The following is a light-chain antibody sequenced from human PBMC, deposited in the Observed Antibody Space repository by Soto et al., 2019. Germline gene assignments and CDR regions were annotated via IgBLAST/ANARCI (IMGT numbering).Light chain of an antibody. CDR3: CSYVSSETSV. CDR1: RTDVGGYNF. Sequence: QSALTQPASVSGSPGQSITISCTGTRTDVGGYNFVSWYQQHPGKAPKLIIYEVSNRPSGVSNRFSGSKSDNTASLTISGLQAEDEADYYCCSYVSSETSVLGTGTKVTVL. J-gene: IGLJ1*01. V-gene: IGLV2-14*01. CDR2: EVS.